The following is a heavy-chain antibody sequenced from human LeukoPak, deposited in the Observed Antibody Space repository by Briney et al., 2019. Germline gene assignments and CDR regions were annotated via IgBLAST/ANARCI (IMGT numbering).Heavy chain of an antibody. CDR1: GGTFSTYT. Sequence: ASVKVSCKPSGGTFSTYTVSWVRQAPGQGLEWMGGIIPIFGTAKYAQKFQGRVTITTDESTSTAYMELSSLRSEDTAMYYCARDRSFSSPDAFDIWGQGTVVTVSS. J-gene: IGHJ3*02. D-gene: IGHD6-6*01. V-gene: IGHV1-69*05. CDR2: IIPIFGTA. CDR3: ARDRSFSSPDAFDI.